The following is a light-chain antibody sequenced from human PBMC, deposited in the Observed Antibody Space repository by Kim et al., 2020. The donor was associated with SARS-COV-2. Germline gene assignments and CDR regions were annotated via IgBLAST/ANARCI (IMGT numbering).Light chain of an antibody. V-gene: IGLV3-19*01. Sequence: ALGQRVRIPGRGDSLRTYYASWYQQKPGQAPALVIYGKDNRPSGIPDRFSGSTSGNTASLTITGAQAEDEADYYCNSRDSSGNHVLFGGGTQLTVL. CDR2: GKD. J-gene: IGLJ2*01. CDR3: NSRDSSGNHVL. CDR1: SLRTYY.